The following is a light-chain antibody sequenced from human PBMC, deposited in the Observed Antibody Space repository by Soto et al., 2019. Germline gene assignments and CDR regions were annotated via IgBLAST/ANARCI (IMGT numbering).Light chain of an antibody. J-gene: IGLJ2*01. CDR3: SSYTSSSTVV. V-gene: IGLV2-14*01. Sequence: QSALTQPASVSGSPGQSITISCTGTSSDVGGYNYVSWYQQHPGKAPKLMIYEVSNRPSGVSNRVSGSKSGNTASLTISGLQAEAEADYYCSSYTSSSTVVFGGGTKLTVL. CDR2: EVS. CDR1: SSDVGGYNY.